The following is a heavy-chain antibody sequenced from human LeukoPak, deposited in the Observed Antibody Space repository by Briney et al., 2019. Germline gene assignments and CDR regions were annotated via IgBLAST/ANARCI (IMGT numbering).Heavy chain of an antibody. Sequence: GGSLRLSCAASGFTFSSYWMSWVRQAPGKGLEWVANIKQDGSEKYYVDSVKGRFTISRDNAKNSLYLQMNSLRAEDTAVYYCARDGSVVAAPGDYWGQGTLATVSS. CDR1: GFTFSSYW. CDR3: ARDGSVVAAPGDY. CDR2: IKQDGSEK. J-gene: IGHJ4*02. V-gene: IGHV3-7*01. D-gene: IGHD2-15*01.